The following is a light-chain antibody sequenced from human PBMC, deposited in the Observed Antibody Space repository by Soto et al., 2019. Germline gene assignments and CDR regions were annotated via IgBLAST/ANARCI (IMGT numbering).Light chain of an antibody. J-gene: IGKJ2*01. CDR3: LQDYNYPYT. Sequence: AIQVTQSPSSLSASVGDRVTITCRASQFIRTDLAWYQQKPGEAPKLLVYAGSTLHSGVPSRFSGSGSDTDFTLTISSLQPEDFATYYCLQDYNYPYTFGQGTLLEI. CDR1: QFIRTD. CDR2: AGS. V-gene: IGKV1-6*01.